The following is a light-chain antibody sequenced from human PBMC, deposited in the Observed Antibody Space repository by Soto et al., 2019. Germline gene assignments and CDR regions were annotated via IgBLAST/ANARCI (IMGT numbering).Light chain of an antibody. CDR1: QSVNSY. CDR3: QHRRNWPLT. J-gene: IGKJ4*01. V-gene: IGKV3-11*01. CDR2: DAS. Sequence: EIVLTQSPATLSLSPGERATLSCRASQSVNSYLAWYQQKPGQAPRLLIYDASNRATGIAARFSGSGSGTDFTLTISSLEPEDFAVYYCQHRRNWPLTFGGGTKVDIK.